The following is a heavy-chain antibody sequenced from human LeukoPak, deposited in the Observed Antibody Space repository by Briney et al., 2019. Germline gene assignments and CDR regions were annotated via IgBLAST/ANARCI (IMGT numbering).Heavy chain of an antibody. CDR2: IIPIFGTA. J-gene: IGHJ6*03. CDR3: GYSKDYYYMDV. CDR1: GGTFSSYA. Sequence: ASVKVSCKASGGTFSSYAISWVRQAPGQGLEWMGGIIPIFGTANYAQKFQGRVTITTDESTNTAYMELSSLRSEDTAVYYCGYSKDYYYMDVWGKGTTVTVSS. V-gene: IGHV1-69*05. D-gene: IGHD5-18*01.